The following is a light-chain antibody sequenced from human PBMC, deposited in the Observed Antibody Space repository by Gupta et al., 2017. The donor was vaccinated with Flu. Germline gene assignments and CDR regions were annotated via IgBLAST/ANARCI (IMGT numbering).Light chain of an antibody. CDR2: LNSDRSH. Sequence: ANITSTLGGSNSSKSIDWHQQQPGKGPGYVLKLNSDRSHSMADGFPGPFSGSSSGAERYLTVSGHEAEDEADYYCQTWDTAIGVFGTGTKVTVL. J-gene: IGLJ1*01. V-gene: IGLV4-69*01. CDR1: GSNSSKS. CDR3: QTWDTAIGV.